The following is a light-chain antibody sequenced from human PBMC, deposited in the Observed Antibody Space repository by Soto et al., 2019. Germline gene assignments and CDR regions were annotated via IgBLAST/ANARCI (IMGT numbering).Light chain of an antibody. V-gene: IGKV3-11*01. J-gene: IGKJ4*01. CDR1: QSVSTS. Sequence: EIVLTQSPDTLSLSPGERATLSCKASQSVSTSLAWHQQKPGQPPRLLIYDASNRAAGVPARFSGSGSGTDFTLTSSSLEPEDFAMYYWQQRGNWPPLTFGGGTKVEIK. CDR2: DAS. CDR3: QQRGNWPPLT.